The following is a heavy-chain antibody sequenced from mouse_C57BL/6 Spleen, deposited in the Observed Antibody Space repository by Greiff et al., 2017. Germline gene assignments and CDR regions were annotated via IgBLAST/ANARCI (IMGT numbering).Heavy chain of an antibody. CDR2: IYWDDDK. D-gene: IGHD2-3*01. V-gene: IGHV8-12*01. CDR1: GFSLSTSGMG. Sequence: QVTLKESGPGILQSSQTLSLTCSFSGFSLSTSGMGVSWIRQPSGKGLEWLAHIYWDDDKRSNPSLKSRLTISKDTSRNQVFLKITSVDTADTATYYCAEIYDGYYVYWGQGTLVTVSA. CDR3: AEIYDGYYVY. J-gene: IGHJ3*01.